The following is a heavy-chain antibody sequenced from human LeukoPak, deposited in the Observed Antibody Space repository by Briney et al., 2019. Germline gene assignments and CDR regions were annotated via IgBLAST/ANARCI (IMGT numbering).Heavy chain of an antibody. CDR1: GFTFSDYY. CDR2: ISSSGSTI. J-gene: IGHJ2*01. CDR3: ARLSVYSWYFDL. V-gene: IGHV3-11*01. Sequence: GGSLRLSCAASGFTFSDYYMSWIRQAPGKGLEWVSYISSSGSTIYYADFVKGRFTISRDSAKNSLYLQMNSLSAEDTAVYYCARLSVYSWYFDLWGRGTLVTVSS. D-gene: IGHD2-8*01.